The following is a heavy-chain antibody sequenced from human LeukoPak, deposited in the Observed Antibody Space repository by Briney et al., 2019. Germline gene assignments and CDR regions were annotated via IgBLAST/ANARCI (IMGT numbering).Heavy chain of an antibody. V-gene: IGHV3-11*05. D-gene: IGHD3-16*01. CDR1: GFTVSYNY. CDR3: ARGSPPGD. Sequence: GGSLRLSCAASGFTVSYNYMSWVRQAPGKGLEWVSYISSSSGFTKYADSVRGRFTISRDNAKNSLYLQMNTLRVDDTAVYYCARGSPPGDWGQGTLVTVSS. J-gene: IGHJ4*02. CDR2: ISSSSGFT.